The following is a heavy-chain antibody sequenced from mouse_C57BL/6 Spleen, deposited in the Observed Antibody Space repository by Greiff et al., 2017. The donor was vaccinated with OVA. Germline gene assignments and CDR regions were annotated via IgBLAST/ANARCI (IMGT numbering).Heavy chain of an antibody. Sequence: VQLVESGAELVKPGASVKISCKASGYAFSSYWMNWVKQRPGKGLEWIGQIYPGDGDTNYNGKFKGKATLTADKSSSTAYMQLSSLTSEDSAVYFCARRMVTTGYAMDYWGQGTSVTVSS. V-gene: IGHV1-80*01. CDR3: ARRMVTTGYAMDY. CDR1: GYAFSSYW. CDR2: IYPGDGDT. J-gene: IGHJ4*01. D-gene: IGHD2-2*01.